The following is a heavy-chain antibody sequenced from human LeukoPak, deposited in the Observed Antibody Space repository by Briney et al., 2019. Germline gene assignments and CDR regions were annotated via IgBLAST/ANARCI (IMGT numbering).Heavy chain of an antibody. D-gene: IGHD6-13*01. CDR2: INHSGST. CDR3: ARGLPRRFIAAADRWFDP. J-gene: IGHJ5*02. V-gene: IGHV4-34*01. Sequence: SETLSLTCAVYGGSFSGYYWSWIRQPPGKGLEWIGEINHSGSTNYNPSLKSRVTISVDTSKNQFSLKLSSVTAADTAVYYCARGLPRRFIAAADRWFDPWGQGTLVTVSS. CDR1: GGSFSGYY.